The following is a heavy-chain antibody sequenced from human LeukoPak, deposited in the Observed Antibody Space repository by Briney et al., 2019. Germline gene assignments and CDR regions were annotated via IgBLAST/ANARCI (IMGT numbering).Heavy chain of an antibody. CDR2: IRYDGSNK. CDR3: AKDPQGRRPHYMDV. Sequence: GGSLRLSCAASGFSFSNYGMHWVRQAPGKGLEWVAFIRYDGSNKDYTDSVKGRFTISRDNSKNTLFLQMKSLRIEDTAVYYCAKDPQGRRPHYMDVWGKGTTVTVSS. D-gene: IGHD2-15*01. J-gene: IGHJ6*03. V-gene: IGHV3-30*02. CDR1: GFSFSNYG.